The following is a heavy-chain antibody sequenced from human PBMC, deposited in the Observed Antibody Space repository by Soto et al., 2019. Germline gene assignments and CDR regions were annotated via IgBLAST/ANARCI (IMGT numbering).Heavy chain of an antibody. CDR1: GFTFRSAW. CDR2: VKSKSDGEAT. D-gene: IGHD1-26*01. J-gene: IGHJ6*02. V-gene: IGHV3-15*01. CDR3: TTGVGATGFDYYYNGTDV. Sequence: EAQLVESGGGVVKPGGSLRLSCGASGFTFRSAWMSWVRQAPGKGLEWVGRVKSKSDGEATDYGAPVKGRFIISRADSKNTLYLQLKSLKTEDTGVYYCTTGVGATGFDYYYNGTDVWGRGTTVTVSS.